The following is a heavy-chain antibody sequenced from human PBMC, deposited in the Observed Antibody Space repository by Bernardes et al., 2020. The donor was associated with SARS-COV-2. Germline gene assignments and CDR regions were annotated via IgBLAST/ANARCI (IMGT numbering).Heavy chain of an antibody. Sequence: SETLSLTCTVSGGSISSGVYYWSWIRQHPGKGLEWIGYIYYSGSTYYNPSLKSRVTISVDTSKNQFSLKLSSVTAADTAVYYCARASSITIFGVVIVSGMDVWGQGTTVTVSS. V-gene: IGHV4-31*03. J-gene: IGHJ6*02. CDR2: IYYSGST. CDR3: ARASSITIFGVVIVSGMDV. CDR1: GGSISSGVYY. D-gene: IGHD3-3*01.